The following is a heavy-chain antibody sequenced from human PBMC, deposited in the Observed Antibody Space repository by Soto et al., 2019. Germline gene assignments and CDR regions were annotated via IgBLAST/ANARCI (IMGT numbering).Heavy chain of an antibody. J-gene: IGHJ4*02. Sequence: GGSLRLSCAASEFIFSAYAMTWVRQAPGKGLEWVSGISGGGRSAYADSVKGRFIISRDNSKHTLYLQLNSLRAEDTAVYYCAKDKGYNFDSGSYRSFESWGQGTQVTVSS. CDR1: EFIFSAYA. CDR2: ISGGGRSA. CDR3: AKDKGYNFDSGSYRSFES. D-gene: IGHD3-16*02. V-gene: IGHV3-23*01.